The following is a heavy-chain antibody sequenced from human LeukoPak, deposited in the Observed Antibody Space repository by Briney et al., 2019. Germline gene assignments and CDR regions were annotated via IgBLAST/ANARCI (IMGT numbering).Heavy chain of an antibody. J-gene: IGHJ4*02. D-gene: IGHD2-2*01. CDR3: ARDGLPAALDY. V-gene: IGHV3-7*01. CDR1: GFTFSSHW. CDR2: IKQDGSEK. Sequence: GGSLRLSCAASGFTFSSHWMSWVRQAPGKGLEWVANIKQDGSEKYYVDSVKGRFTISRDNAKNSLYLQMNSLRAEDTALYYCARDGLPAALDYWGQGTLVTVSS.